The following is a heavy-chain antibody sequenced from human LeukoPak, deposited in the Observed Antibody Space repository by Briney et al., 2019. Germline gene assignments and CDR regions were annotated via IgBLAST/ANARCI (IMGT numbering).Heavy chain of an antibody. CDR2: FSGSRGSA. CDR3: AKHPSGYYSGHFDY. Sequence: GGSLRLSCAASGFTFSYYGMTWVRQAPGKGLEWVSTFSGSRGSAYYADSVKGRFIISRDNSKNTLDLQMNSLRAEDTAVYYCAKHPSGYYSGHFDYWGQGTLVTVSS. V-gene: IGHV3-23*01. CDR1: GFTFSYYG. J-gene: IGHJ4*02. D-gene: IGHD3-22*01.